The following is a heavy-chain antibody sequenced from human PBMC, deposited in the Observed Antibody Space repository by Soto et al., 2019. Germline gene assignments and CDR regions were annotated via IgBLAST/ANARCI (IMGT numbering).Heavy chain of an antibody. CDR3: ARHHSIIWTGVYKWFXP. Sequence: GGSLRLSCAASGFTFSSYWMSWVRQAPGKGLEWVANIKQDGSDKYYVDSVKGRFTISRDNAKNSLYLQMNSLRDEDTAVYYCARHHSIIWTGVYKWFXPWGQGTLVTVSS. V-gene: IGHV3-7*01. CDR1: GFTFSSYW. D-gene: IGHD6-13*01. CDR2: IKQDGSDK. J-gene: IGHJ5*02.